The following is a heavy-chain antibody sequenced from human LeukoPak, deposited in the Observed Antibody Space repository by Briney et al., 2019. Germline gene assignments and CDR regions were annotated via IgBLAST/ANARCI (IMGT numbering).Heavy chain of an antibody. CDR1: GFTFSSYA. Sequence: PGGSLRLSCAASGFTFSSYAMSWVRQAPGKGLEWVSAISGSGGSTYYADSVKGRFTISRDNSKNSLYLQMDSLRTEDTALYYCAKVCSGSGCLDYWGQGTLVTVSS. J-gene: IGHJ4*02. CDR2: ISGSGGST. V-gene: IGHV3-23*01. D-gene: IGHD2-15*01. CDR3: AKVCSGSGCLDY.